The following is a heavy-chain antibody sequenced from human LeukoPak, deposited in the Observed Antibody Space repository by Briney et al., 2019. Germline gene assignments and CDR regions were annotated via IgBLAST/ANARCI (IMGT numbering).Heavy chain of an antibody. CDR3: ARDVTGYYASSGYYTIGY. CDR2: ISGSGGST. Sequence: GGSLRLSCAASGFTFSSYAMSWVRQAPGKGLEWVSVISGSGGSTYYADSVKGRFTISRDNAKNSLYLLMNSLGAEDSAVYYCARDVTGYYASSGYYTIGYWGQGTLVTVSS. CDR1: GFTFSSYA. V-gene: IGHV3-23*01. D-gene: IGHD3-22*01. J-gene: IGHJ4*02.